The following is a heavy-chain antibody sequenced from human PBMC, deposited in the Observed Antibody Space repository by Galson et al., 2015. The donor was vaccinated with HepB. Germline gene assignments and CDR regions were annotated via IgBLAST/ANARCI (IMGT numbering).Heavy chain of an antibody. CDR3: ARGESYTGDFHHWGQGTLVTVSSWSASAQRIAVAGCCSACDI. CDR1: GFTLSSYA. D-gene: IGHD6-19*01. J-gene: IGHJ3*02. CDR2: ISYDGYNK. Sequence: SLRLSCAASGFTLSSYAIHWVRQAPGKGLEWVAVISYDGYNKYYADSVKGRFAISRDNSKNTMYLQMNSLRAEDTAMYYCARGESYTGDFHHWGQGTLVTVSSWSASAQRIAVAGCCSACDIWGQGTMVTVSS. V-gene: IGHV3-30*09.